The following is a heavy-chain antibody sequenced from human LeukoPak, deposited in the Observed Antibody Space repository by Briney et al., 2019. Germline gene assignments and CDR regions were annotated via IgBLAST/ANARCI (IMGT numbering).Heavy chain of an antibody. CDR1: GYTFTDYY. D-gene: IGHD5-18*01. Sequence: SVKVSCKASGYTFTDYYIHWVRQAPGQGLEWMGRIIPILGIANYAQKFQGRVTITADKSTSTAYMELSSLRSEDTAVYYCARGRDSYGSDAFDIWGQGTMVTVSS. CDR2: IIPILGIA. V-gene: IGHV1-69*02. J-gene: IGHJ3*02. CDR3: ARGRDSYGSDAFDI.